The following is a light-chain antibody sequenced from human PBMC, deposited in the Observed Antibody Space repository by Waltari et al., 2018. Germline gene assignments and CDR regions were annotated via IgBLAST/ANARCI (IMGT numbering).Light chain of an antibody. J-gene: IGKJ3*01. Sequence: DIRMTQFPSTLSASVGDRVTITCRASQSINTWLAWYQQRPGKAPKVLIYKASTLESGVPSRVSGSGSGTEFTLTISSLQPDDFATYYCQQYDSYLFTFGPGTTVDVK. CDR1: QSINTW. CDR2: KAS. CDR3: QQYDSYLFT. V-gene: IGKV1-5*03.